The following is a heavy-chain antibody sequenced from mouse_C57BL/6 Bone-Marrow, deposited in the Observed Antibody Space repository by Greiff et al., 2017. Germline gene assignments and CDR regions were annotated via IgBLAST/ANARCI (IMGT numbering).Heavy chain of an antibody. CDR2: ISYSGST. CDR3: AREIYYYGSSHWYFDV. Sequence: EVKLMESGPGMVKPSQSLSLTCTVTGYSITSGYDWHWIRHFPGNKLEWMGYISYSGSTNYNPSLKSRISITHDTSKNHFFLKLNSVTTEDTATYYCAREIYYYGSSHWYFDVWGTGTTVTVSS. V-gene: IGHV3-1*01. CDR1: GYSITSGYD. J-gene: IGHJ1*03. D-gene: IGHD1-1*01.